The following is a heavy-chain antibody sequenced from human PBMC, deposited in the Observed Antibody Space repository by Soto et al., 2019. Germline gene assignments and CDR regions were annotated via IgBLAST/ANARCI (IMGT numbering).Heavy chain of an antibody. D-gene: IGHD2-2*01. CDR3: ARKPPAAIQGWAYGMDV. V-gene: IGHV3-53*01. CDR1: GVTVSTNY. CDR2: LHGSGST. Sequence: GGSLRLSCIASGVTVSTNYLSWVRQVPGKGLEWVSVLHGSGSTSYADSVKGRFTISRDNARNTFYLQMNSLRVEDTAVYYCARKPPAAIQGWAYGMDVWGQGTTVTVSS. J-gene: IGHJ6*02.